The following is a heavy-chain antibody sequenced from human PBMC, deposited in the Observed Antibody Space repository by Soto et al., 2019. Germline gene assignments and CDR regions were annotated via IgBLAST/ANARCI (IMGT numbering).Heavy chain of an antibody. J-gene: IGHJ6*02. V-gene: IGHV2-5*02. D-gene: IGHD2-15*01. Sequence: SGPTMVNPTQTLTLTCTFSGFSLSTSGVGVGWIRQPPGKALEWLALIYWDDDKRYSPSLTSRLTITKDTSKNQVVLTMTNMDPVDTATYYCAHVLVVVANYGRDVWGQGTTVTVSS. CDR1: GFSLSTSGVG. CDR2: IYWDDDK. CDR3: AHVLVVVANYGRDV.